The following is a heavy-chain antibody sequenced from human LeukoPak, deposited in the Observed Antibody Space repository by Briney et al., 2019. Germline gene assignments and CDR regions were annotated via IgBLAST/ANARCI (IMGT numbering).Heavy chain of an antibody. V-gene: IGHV5-51*01. CDR2: IYPGDSDT. CDR1: GYSFTSYW. CDR3: ARRGSSLWDLNWFDP. D-gene: IGHD6-13*01. Sequence: GESLKISCKGSGYSFTSYWIGWVRQMPGKGLEWMGIIYPGDSDTRYSPSFQGQVTISADKSISTAYLQWSGLKASDTAMYYCARRGSSLWDLNWFDPWGQGTLVTVSS. J-gene: IGHJ5*02.